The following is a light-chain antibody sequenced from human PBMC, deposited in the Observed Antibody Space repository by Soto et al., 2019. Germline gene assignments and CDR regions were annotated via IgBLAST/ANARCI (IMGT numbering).Light chain of an antibody. CDR2: AAS. J-gene: IGKJ4*01. CDR3: QQSYGTPLT. Sequence: DMEMTQSPSSLSASVGDRVTITCRASQSISNYLNWYQHKPGKIPKILIYAASSLQSGVPTRLSGNGSGTDFTLTINSLQPEDFATYYCQQSYGTPLTFGGGTKIEIK. CDR1: QSISNY. V-gene: IGKV1-39*01.